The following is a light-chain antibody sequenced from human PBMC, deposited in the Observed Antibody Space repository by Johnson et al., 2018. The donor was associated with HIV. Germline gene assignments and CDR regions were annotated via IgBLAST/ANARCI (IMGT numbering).Light chain of an antibody. CDR1: SSNIGNNY. CDR2: ENH. V-gene: IGLV1-51*02. Sequence: QSVLTQPPSVSAAPGQKVTISCSGSSSNIGNNYVSWYQQLPGTAPKLLIYENHKRPSGIPDRFSGSKSGTSATLGITGLQTGDEADYYCGTWDSSLSASFGTGTKVTVL. J-gene: IGLJ1*01. CDR3: GTWDSSLSAS.